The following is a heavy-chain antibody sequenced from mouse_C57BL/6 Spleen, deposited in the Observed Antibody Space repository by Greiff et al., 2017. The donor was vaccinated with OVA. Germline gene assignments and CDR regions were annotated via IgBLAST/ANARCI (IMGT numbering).Heavy chain of an antibody. V-gene: IGHV1-19*01. Sequence: EVQLQQSGPVLVKPGASVKMSCKASGYTFTDYYMNWVKQSHGKSLEWIGVINPYNGGTSYNQKFKGKATLTVDKSSSTAYMELNSLTSEDSAVYYCARQEELLRSYYAMDYWGQGTSVTVSS. J-gene: IGHJ4*01. CDR2: INPYNGGT. CDR1: GYTFTDYY. CDR3: ARQEELLRSYYAMDY. D-gene: IGHD1-1*01.